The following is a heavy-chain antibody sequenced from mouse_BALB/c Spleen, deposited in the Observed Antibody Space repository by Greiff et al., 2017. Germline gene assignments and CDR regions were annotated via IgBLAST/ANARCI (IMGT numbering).Heavy chain of an antibody. D-gene: IGHD2-2*01. Sequence: EVKLVESGGGLVQPGGSRKLSCAASGFTFSDYGMAWVRQAPGKGPEWVAFISNLAYSIYYADTVTGRFTISRENAKNTLYLEMSSLRSEDTAMYYCARDGYDGAFAYWGQGTLVTVSA. V-gene: IGHV5-15*02. CDR1: GFTFSDYG. CDR3: ARDGYDGAFAY. J-gene: IGHJ3*01. CDR2: ISNLAYSI.